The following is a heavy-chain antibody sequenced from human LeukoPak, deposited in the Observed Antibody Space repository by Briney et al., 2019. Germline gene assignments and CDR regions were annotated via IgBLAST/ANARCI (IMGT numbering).Heavy chain of an antibody. CDR1: GFTFSSYW. V-gene: IGHV3-74*01. J-gene: IGHJ4*02. CDR3: ARDNYSGSSWYEDY. CDR2: INSDGSST. Sequence: PGGSLRLSCVASGFTFSSYWMHWVRQAPGKGLVWVSRINSDGSSTSYADSVKGRFTISRDNSKNTLYLQMNSLRAEDTAVYYCARDNYSGSSWYEDYWGQGTLVTVSS. D-gene: IGHD6-13*01.